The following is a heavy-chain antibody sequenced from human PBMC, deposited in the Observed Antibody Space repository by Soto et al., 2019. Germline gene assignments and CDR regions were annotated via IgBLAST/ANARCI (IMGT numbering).Heavy chain of an antibody. CDR2: FDREDGET. CDR1: GYFLTALS. Sequence: ASVKVSFKVSGYFLTALSIHWVRQAPGKGLEWMGGFDREDGETIYAQKFQGRVTMTEDTSTDSAYMELSSLTSEDTAIYYCAHGEGIVKSIVYFDSWGQGTLVTV. J-gene: IGHJ4*02. V-gene: IGHV1-24*01. CDR3: AHGEGIVKSIVYFDS. D-gene: IGHD1-26*01.